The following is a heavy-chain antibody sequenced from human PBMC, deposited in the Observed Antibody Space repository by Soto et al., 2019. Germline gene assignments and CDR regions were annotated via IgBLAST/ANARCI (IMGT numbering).Heavy chain of an antibody. D-gene: IGHD3-9*01. V-gene: IGHV3-23*01. CDR2: ISGSGGST. CDR1: GFTFSSYA. Sequence: PGGSLRLSCAASGFTFSSYAMSWVRQAPGKGLEWVSAISGSGGSTYYADSVKGRFTISRDNSKNTLYLQMNSLRAGDTAVYYCARGRGDYDIEDYYYMDVWGKGTTVTVSS. J-gene: IGHJ6*03. CDR3: ARGRGDYDIEDYYYMDV.